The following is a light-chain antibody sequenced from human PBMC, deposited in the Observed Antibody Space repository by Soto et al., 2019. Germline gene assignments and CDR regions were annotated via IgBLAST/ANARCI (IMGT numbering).Light chain of an antibody. J-gene: IGLJ1*01. Sequence: QSVLTQPASVSVYPGQSITISCTGTSSDVGGSKYVSWYQQHPGEAPKLILYEVAYRPSGVSNRFSGAKSGNTASVTVSGLRTEDEADYYCSSKTSSGTLYVFGTGTKVTVL. V-gene: IGLV2-14*01. CDR3: SSKTSSGTLYV. CDR2: EVA. CDR1: SSDVGGSKY.